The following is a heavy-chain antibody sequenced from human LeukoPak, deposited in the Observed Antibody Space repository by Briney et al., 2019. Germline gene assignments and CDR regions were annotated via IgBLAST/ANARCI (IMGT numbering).Heavy chain of an antibody. V-gene: IGHV3-11*04. D-gene: IGHD4-17*01. CDR1: GFTFSDFY. CDR2: ISSSGSTI. J-gene: IGHJ4*02. Sequence: GGSLRLSCAASGFTFSDFYMSWIRQAPGKGLEWVSYISSSGSTIYYADSVKGRFTISRDNAKNSLYLQMNSLRAEDTAVYYCARVPIYGDYAPFDYWGQGTLVTVSS. CDR3: ARVPIYGDYAPFDY.